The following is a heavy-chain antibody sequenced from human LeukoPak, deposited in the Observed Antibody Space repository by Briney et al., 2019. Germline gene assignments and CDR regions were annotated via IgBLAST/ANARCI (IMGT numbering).Heavy chain of an antibody. CDR3: ARYCSSTSCYKTSAAFDI. CDR1: GGSISSGDYY. D-gene: IGHD2-2*02. V-gene: IGHV4-30-4*01. J-gene: IGHJ3*02. Sequence: SETLSLTCTVSGGSISSGDYYWSWIRQPPGKGLEWIGYIYYSGSTYYNPSLKSRVTISVDTSKNQFSLKLSSVTAADTAVYYCARYCSSTSCYKTSAAFDIWGQGTMVTVSS. CDR2: IYYSGST.